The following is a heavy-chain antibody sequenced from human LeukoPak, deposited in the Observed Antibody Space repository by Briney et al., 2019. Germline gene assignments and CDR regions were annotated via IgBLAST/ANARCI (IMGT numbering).Heavy chain of an antibody. V-gene: IGHV1-2*04. CDR1: GYTFTDYY. Sequence: ASVKVSRKASGYTFTDYYMHWVRQAPGQGLEWMGWINPNNGGTYSTQKFQGWVTMTRDTSISTAYMELSRLTSDDTAVYYCARANPLHCSSTSCLFDYWGQGSLVTVSS. J-gene: IGHJ4*02. D-gene: IGHD2-2*01. CDR3: ARANPLHCSSTSCLFDY. CDR2: INPNNGGT.